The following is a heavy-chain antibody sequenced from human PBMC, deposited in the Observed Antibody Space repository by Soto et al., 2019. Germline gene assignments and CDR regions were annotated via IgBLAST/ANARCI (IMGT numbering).Heavy chain of an antibody. D-gene: IGHD3-22*01. CDR1: GFTFSSCT. Sequence: GSLRLSCAVSGFTFSSCTMNWIRQPPGKGLEWIGYIYYSGSTNYNPSLKSRVTISVDTSKNQFSLKLSSVTAADTAVYYCARHKGSDSSGYFLNVDFDYWGQGTLVTVSS. V-gene: IGHV4-59*08. CDR3: ARHKGSDSSGYFLNVDFDY. CDR2: IYYSGST. J-gene: IGHJ4*02.